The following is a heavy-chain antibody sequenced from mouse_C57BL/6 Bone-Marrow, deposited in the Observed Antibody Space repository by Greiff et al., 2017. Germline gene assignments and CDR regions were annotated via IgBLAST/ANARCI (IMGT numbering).Heavy chain of an antibody. D-gene: IGHD2-4*01. CDR2: INPNNGGT. Sequence: EVMLQQSGPELVKPGASVKISCKASGYTFTDYYMNWVKQSHGKSLEWIGDINPNNGGTSYNQKFKGKATLTVAKSSSTAYMELRSLTSEDSAVYYCAREGWDYDGFAYWGQGTLVTVSA. J-gene: IGHJ3*01. CDR3: AREGWDYDGFAY. V-gene: IGHV1-26*01. CDR1: GYTFTDYY.